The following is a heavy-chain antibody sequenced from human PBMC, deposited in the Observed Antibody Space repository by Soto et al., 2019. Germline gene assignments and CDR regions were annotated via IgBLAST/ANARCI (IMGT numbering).Heavy chain of an antibody. V-gene: IGHV4-59*01. CDR1: GGSISSYY. Sequence: QVQLQESGPGLVKPSETLSLTCTVSGGSISSYYWSWIRQPPGKGLEWIGYIYYNGSTNYNTSLTCRVTISVDTSKNQFSLKLSSVTAADTAVYYCASTAHSSGWYSGGFDYWGQGTLVTVSS. CDR3: ASTAHSSGWYSGGFDY. J-gene: IGHJ4*02. CDR2: IYYNGST. D-gene: IGHD6-19*01.